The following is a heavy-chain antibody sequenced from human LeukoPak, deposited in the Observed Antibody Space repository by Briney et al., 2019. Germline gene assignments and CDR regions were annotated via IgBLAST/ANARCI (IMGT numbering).Heavy chain of an antibody. CDR2: VYYSGHT. D-gene: IGHD3-16*02. CDR3: ARQRLRLGELSYTDY. Sequence: PSETLSLTCTVSGGSISTYCWSWIRQPPGKGLEWIAYVYYSGHTSYNPSLKGRVTISVDTSKNQISLKLNSVTAADTAVYYCARQRLRLGELSYTDYWGQGTLVTVSS. J-gene: IGHJ4*02. V-gene: IGHV4-59*08. CDR1: GGSISTYC.